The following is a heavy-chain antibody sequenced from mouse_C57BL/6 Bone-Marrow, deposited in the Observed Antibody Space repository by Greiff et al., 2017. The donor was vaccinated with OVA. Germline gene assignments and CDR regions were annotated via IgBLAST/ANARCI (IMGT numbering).Heavy chain of an antibody. J-gene: IGHJ2*01. Sequence: EVQLQQSGPELVKPGASVKISCKASGYTFTDYYMNWVKQSHGKSLEWIGDINPNNGGTSYNQKFKGKATLTVDKSSSTAYMELRSLTSEDSAVYYCARSLYSNYENYWGQGTTLTDSS. CDR1: GYTFTDYY. D-gene: IGHD2-5*01. V-gene: IGHV1-26*01. CDR3: ARSLYSNYENY. CDR2: INPNNGGT.